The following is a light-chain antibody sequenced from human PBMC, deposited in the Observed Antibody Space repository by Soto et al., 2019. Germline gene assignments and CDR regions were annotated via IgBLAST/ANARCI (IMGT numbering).Light chain of an antibody. Sequence: EIVVTQSPATLSVSPGDRVTLSCRASQSVSNRLAWYQQTPGQAPRLLIYGASTRATGVPARFSGYGSATEFTLPISSLQSEDFAVYYCQQYKNWPPMYTFGRGTKLEIK. CDR3: QQYKNWPPMYT. J-gene: IGKJ2*01. CDR2: GAS. V-gene: IGKV3-15*01. CDR1: QSVSNR.